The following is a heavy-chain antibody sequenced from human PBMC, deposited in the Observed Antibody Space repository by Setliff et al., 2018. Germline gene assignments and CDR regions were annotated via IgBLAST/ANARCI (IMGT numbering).Heavy chain of an antibody. V-gene: IGHV1-18*01. J-gene: IGHJ6*02. CDR1: GHTFTTYG. D-gene: IGHD6-13*01. CDR3: ARVRKNDDSNNWYGVSYYSYHYAMDV. CDR2: ISADNGNT. Sequence: ASVKVSCKASGHTFTTYGISWVRQAPGQGLEWMGWISADNGNTNYAQNLQGRVTMTTDTSTSTAYMELRSLRSDDTAIYYCARVRKNDDSNNWYGVSYYSYHYAMDVWGLGTTVTVSS.